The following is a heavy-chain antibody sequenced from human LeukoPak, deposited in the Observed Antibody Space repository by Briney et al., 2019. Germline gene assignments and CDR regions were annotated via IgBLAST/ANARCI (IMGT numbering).Heavy chain of an antibody. Sequence: GGPLRLSCAASGFTFSSYGMHWVRQAPGKGLEWVAVIWYDGSNKYYADSVKGRFTISRDNSKNTLYLQMNSLRAEDTAVYYCARTYCSSTSCPYYYYGMDVWGKGTTVTVSS. V-gene: IGHV3-33*01. D-gene: IGHD2-2*01. CDR3: ARTYCSSTSCPYYYYGMDV. CDR2: IWYDGSNK. J-gene: IGHJ6*04. CDR1: GFTFSSYG.